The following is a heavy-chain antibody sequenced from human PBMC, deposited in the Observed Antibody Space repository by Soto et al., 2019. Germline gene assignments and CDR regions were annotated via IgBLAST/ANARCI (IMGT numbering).Heavy chain of an antibody. D-gene: IGHD3-22*01. CDR3: ARMLAVNYYYYYVDV. Sequence: QVTLKESGPVLVKPTETLTLTCTVSGFSLRHARMGVSWIRQPPGKALEWLAHILSSDEKSYNKSLNVIVTLSKDTSKSQVVLTMTYVDPVDTATYFCARMLAVNYYYYYVDVWGEGTTVTVSS. CDR1: GFSLRHARMG. J-gene: IGHJ6*03. V-gene: IGHV2-26*01. CDR2: ILSSDEK.